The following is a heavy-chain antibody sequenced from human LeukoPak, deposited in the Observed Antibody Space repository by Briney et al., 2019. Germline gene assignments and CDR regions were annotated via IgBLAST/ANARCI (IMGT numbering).Heavy chain of an antibody. CDR2: ISGSGGST. Sequence: QPGGSLRLSCAASGFTFSSYAMSWVRQAPGKGLEWVSAISGSGGSTYYADSVKGRFTISRDNSKNTLYLQMNSLRAEDTAVYYCAKDLRLYYYDSSGYGYFDYWGQGTLVTVSS. CDR3: AKDLRLYYYDSSGYGYFDY. V-gene: IGHV3-23*01. D-gene: IGHD3-22*01. J-gene: IGHJ4*02. CDR1: GFTFSSYA.